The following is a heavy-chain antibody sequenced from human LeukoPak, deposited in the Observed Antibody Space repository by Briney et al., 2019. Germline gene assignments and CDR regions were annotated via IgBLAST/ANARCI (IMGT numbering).Heavy chain of an antibody. CDR1: GGTFSSYA. D-gene: IGHD2-2*01. Sequence: ASVKVSCKASGGTFSSYAISWVRQAPGQGLEWVGRIIPILGIANYAQKFQGRVTITADKSTSTAYMELSSLRSEDTAVYYCARVGYCSSTSCSTNLYYYYYGMDVWGQGTTVTVSS. J-gene: IGHJ6*02. CDR3: ARVGYCSSTSCSTNLYYYYYGMDV. CDR2: IIPILGIA. V-gene: IGHV1-69*04.